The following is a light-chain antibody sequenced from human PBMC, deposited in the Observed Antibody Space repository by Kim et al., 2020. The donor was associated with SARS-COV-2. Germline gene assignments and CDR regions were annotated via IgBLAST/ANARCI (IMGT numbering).Light chain of an antibody. J-gene: IGLJ1*01. V-gene: IGLV2-8*01. CDR2: EVS. Sequence: QSATISCTGTSSDVGGYNYVSWYQQHPGKAPKLMIYEVSKRPSGVPDRFSGSKSGNTASLTVSGLQAEDEADYYCSSYAGSNNFEVFGTGTKVTVL. CDR1: SSDVGGYNY. CDR3: SSYAGSNNFEV.